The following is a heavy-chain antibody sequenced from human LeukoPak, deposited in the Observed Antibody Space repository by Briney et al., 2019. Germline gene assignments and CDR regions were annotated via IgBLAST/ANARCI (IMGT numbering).Heavy chain of an antibody. CDR1: GGSISSYY. V-gene: IGHV4-59*01. CDR3: ATILGVANPIDY. D-gene: IGHD3-3*01. CDR2: IHYSGTN. Sequence: SEPLSLTCTVSGGSISSYYWNWIRQPPGKGLEWIGYIHYSGTNYYNPSLKSRVTISVDTSKSQFSLKLSSVTAADTAVYYCATILGVANPIDYWGQGTLVTVSS. J-gene: IGHJ4*02.